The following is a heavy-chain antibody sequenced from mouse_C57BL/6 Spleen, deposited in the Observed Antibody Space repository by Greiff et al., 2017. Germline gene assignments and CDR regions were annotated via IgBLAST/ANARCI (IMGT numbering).Heavy chain of an antibody. CDR1: GFSLTSYG. J-gene: IGHJ4*01. V-gene: IGHV2-2*01. D-gene: IGHD2-4*01. Sequence: VQLQESGPGLVQPSQSLSITCTVSGFSLTSYGVHWVRQSPGKGLEWLGVIWGGGSTDYNAAFISRLSISKDNSKSQVFFKMNSLQADDTAIYYCARNDYDHAMDYWGQGTSVTVSS. CDR3: ARNDYDHAMDY. CDR2: IWGGGST.